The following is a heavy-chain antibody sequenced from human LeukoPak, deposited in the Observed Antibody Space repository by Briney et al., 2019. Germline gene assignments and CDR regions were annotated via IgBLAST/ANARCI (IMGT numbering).Heavy chain of an antibody. J-gene: IGHJ4*02. Sequence: ASVKVSCKASGYTFTSYGISWGRQAPGQGLEWMGWISVYNGNTNYAQKVQGRVTMTTDTSTSTAYMELGSLRSDDTAVYYCARDYLAVVGRDPPTDYWGQGTLVTVSS. CDR1: GYTFTSYG. CDR3: ARDYLAVVGRDPPTDY. CDR2: ISVYNGNT. V-gene: IGHV1-18*01. D-gene: IGHD6-19*01.